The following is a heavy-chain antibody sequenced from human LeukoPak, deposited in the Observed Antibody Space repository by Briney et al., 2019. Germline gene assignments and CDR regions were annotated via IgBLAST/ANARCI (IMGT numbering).Heavy chain of an antibody. CDR3: ARASRIAARPDFGY. Sequence: ASVKVSCKASGYTFTSYGISWVRQAPGQGLEWMGWISAYNGNTNYAQKLQGRVTMTTDTSTSTAYMELRSLRSDDTAVYYCARASRIAARPDFGYWGQGTLVTVSS. D-gene: IGHD6-6*01. V-gene: IGHV1-18*01. CDR2: ISAYNGNT. CDR1: GYTFTSYG. J-gene: IGHJ4*02.